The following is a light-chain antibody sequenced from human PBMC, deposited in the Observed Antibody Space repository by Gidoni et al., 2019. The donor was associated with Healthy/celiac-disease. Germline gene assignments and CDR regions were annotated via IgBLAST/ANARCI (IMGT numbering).Light chain of an antibody. J-gene: IGKJ5*01. CDR3: QQRSNGPIT. V-gene: IGKV3-11*01. Sequence: ILLTQSPATLSLSPGERATLSCRVSQSVSSYLAWYQQKPGQAPRLLIYDASNRATGIPARFSGSGSGTDFTLTISSLEPEDFAVYYCQQRSNGPITFGQGTRLEIK. CDR1: QSVSSY. CDR2: DAS.